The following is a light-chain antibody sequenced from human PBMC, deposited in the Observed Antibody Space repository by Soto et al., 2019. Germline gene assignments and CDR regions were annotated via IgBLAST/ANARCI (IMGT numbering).Light chain of an antibody. V-gene: IGKV1-12*01. Sequence: DIQMTQSPSSVSASVGDRVTITCRASQDISRWLAWYQQKPGKAPKLLIYSAYNLESGVPSRFSGSGSGTEFTLTISSLQPEDFATYFCQQANSFPLTFGGGTKVEIK. J-gene: IGKJ4*01. CDR1: QDISRW. CDR3: QQANSFPLT. CDR2: SAY.